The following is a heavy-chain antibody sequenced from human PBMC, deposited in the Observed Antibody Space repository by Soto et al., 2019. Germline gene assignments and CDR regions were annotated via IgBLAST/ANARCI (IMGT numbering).Heavy chain of an antibody. Sequence: PSETLSLTCTVSGGSISSSSYYWGWIRQPPGKGLEWIGSIYYSGSTYYNPSLKSRVTISVDTSKNQFSLKLSSVTAADTAVYYCARLAGSWGAFDIWGQGTMVTVSS. CDR1: GGSISSSSYY. V-gene: IGHV4-39*01. CDR3: ARLAGSWGAFDI. CDR2: IYYSGST. D-gene: IGHD2-15*01. J-gene: IGHJ3*02.